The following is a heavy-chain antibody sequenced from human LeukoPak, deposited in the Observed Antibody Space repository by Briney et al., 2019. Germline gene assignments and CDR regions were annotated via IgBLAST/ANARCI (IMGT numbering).Heavy chain of an antibody. CDR1: GFTFSSFW. D-gene: IGHD2-15*01. CDR3: ARSPGRAFDI. V-gene: IGHV3-7*01. J-gene: IGHJ3*02. Sequence: PGGSLRLSCVASGFTFSSFWMSWVRQAPGKGLEWVGWINQDESDKQYVDSVKGRFTISRDNAKNSIYLQMNSLRAEDTAVYYCARSPGRAFDIWGQGTMVTVSS. CDR2: INQDESDK.